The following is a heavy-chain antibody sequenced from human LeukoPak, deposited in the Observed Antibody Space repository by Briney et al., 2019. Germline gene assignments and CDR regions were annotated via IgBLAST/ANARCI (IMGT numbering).Heavy chain of an antibody. CDR2: IIPIFGTA. CDR1: GGTFSSYA. D-gene: IGHD6-6*01. Sequence: SVKVSCKASGGTFSSYAISWVRQAPGQGLEWMGGIIPIFGTANYAQKFQGRVTITTDESTSTAYMELSSLRSEDTAVYYCALTYSSSQGCFDPWGQGTLVTVSS. J-gene: IGHJ5*02. CDR3: ALTYSSSQGCFDP. V-gene: IGHV1-69*05.